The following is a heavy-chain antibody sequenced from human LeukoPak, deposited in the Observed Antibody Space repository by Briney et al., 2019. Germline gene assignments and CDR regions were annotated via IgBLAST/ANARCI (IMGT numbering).Heavy chain of an antibody. CDR3: ARSVGVVPAAPIRSDYYYYMDV. V-gene: IGHV1-2*02. J-gene: IGHJ6*03. CDR1: GYTFTGYY. Sequence: GASVKVSCKASGYTFTGYYMHWVRQAPGQGLEWMGWINPNSGGTNYAQKFQGRVTMTRDTSISTAYMELSRLRSDDTAVYYCARSVGVVPAAPIRSDYYYYMDVWGKGATVTVSS. D-gene: IGHD2-2*01. CDR2: INPNSGGT.